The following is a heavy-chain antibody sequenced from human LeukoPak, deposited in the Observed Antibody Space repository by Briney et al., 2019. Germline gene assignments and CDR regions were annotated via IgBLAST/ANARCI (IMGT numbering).Heavy chain of an antibody. CDR2: INHRGST. Sequence: SETLSLTCAVYGGSFSGYYWSWIRQPPGKGLEWIGEINHRGSTNYNPSLKSRVTISVDTSKNQFSLKLSSVTAADTAVYYCARVGVEMATIGYWGQGTLVTVSS. D-gene: IGHD5-24*01. CDR1: GGSFSGYY. CDR3: ARVGVEMATIGY. J-gene: IGHJ4*02. V-gene: IGHV4-34*01.